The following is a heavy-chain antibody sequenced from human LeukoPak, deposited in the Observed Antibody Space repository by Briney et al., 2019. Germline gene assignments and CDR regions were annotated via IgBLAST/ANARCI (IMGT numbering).Heavy chain of an antibody. V-gene: IGHV1-8*01. D-gene: IGHD3-22*01. Sequence: ASVKVSCKSSRYTFSSYDINWVREAAGQGLEWMGWMNPNTGHTGFAQKFQGRLTMTRDTSISTAYMELSSLRSEDTAVYYCARLSQTPDYYSSGGYYYLGYWGQGTTVTVSS. CDR2: MNPNTGHT. J-gene: IGHJ4*02. CDR3: ARLSQTPDYYSSGGYYYLGY. CDR1: RYTFSSYD.